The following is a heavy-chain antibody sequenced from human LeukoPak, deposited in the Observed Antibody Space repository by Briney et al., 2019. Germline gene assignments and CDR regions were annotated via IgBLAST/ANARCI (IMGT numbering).Heavy chain of an antibody. D-gene: IGHD3-16*01. CDR2: IYSSGNS. J-gene: IGHJ5*02. Sequence: SETLSQTCSISGGILTTNRFWGFGLRQSPGKGLERIGSIYSSGNSYYTPSLKTRATISPDTSKNQYSLRLTSVTAADTAIDYCARRGIWDLQIGNWFDPWGQGILVIVSS. CDR3: ARRGIWDLQIGNWFDP. CDR1: GGILTTNRFW. V-gene: IGHV4-39*01.